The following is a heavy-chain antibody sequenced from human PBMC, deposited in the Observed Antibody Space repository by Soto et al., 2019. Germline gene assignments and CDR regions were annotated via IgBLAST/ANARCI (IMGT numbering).Heavy chain of an antibody. CDR2: ISAYNGNT. Sequence: QVQLVQSGAEVKKPGASVKVSCKASGYTFTSYGISWVRQAPGQGLEWMGWISAYNGNTNYAQKLQGRVTMTTDTSTSTDYMELRSLRSDDTAVYYCARRVLGYCSGGSCYDAFDIWGQGTMVTVSS. D-gene: IGHD2-15*01. CDR3: ARRVLGYCSGGSCYDAFDI. V-gene: IGHV1-18*01. CDR1: GYTFTSYG. J-gene: IGHJ3*02.